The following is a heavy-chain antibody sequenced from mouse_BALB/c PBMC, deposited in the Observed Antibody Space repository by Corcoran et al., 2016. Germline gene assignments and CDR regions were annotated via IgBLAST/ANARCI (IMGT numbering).Heavy chain of an antibody. Sequence: QIQLVQSGPELKKHGETVKISCTDAGYTFTNYGMNWVKQDPGKGLKWMGWINTYTGEPTYADDFKGRFAFSLETSASTAYLQSNNLKNEDMATYFCSRGSSGYDYWGQGTTLTVSS. V-gene: IGHV9-1*02. D-gene: IGHD3-1*01. CDR1: GYTFTNYG. CDR2: INTYTGEP. CDR3: SRGSSGYDY. J-gene: IGHJ2*01.